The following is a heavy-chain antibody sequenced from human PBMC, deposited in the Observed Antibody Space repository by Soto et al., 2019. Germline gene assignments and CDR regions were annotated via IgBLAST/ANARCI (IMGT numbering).Heavy chain of an antibody. J-gene: IGHJ5*02. CDR3: ARANRPITMTYLNCFDP. CDR1: GGSISSGAYS. Sequence: QLQLQESGSGLVKPSETLSLTCAVSGGSISSGAYSWSWIRQPPGKGLEWVGYIYHSGSTYYNPSLKSRVTISVDRSKNRFSLNLNSVTAADTAVYYCARANRPITMTYLNCFDPGGQGTLVIVSS. D-gene: IGHD3-22*01. V-gene: IGHV4-30-2*01. CDR2: IYHSGST.